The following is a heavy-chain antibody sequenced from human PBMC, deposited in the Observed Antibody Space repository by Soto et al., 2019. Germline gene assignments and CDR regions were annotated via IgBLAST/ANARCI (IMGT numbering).Heavy chain of an antibody. CDR2: ISSSSSYI. V-gene: IGHV3-21*01. CDR1: GFTFSSYN. J-gene: IGHJ4*02. CDR3: ARVHYYDSSAYYL. Sequence: GGSLRLSCAASGFTFSSYNMNWVRQSPGKGLEWVSSISSSSSYIYYADSVKGRFTISRDNAKNSLYLQMSSLRAEDTAVYYCARVHYYDSSAYYLWGQGTLVTVSS. D-gene: IGHD3-22*01.